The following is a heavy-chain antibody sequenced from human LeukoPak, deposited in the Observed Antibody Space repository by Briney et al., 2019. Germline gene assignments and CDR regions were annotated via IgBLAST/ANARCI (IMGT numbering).Heavy chain of an antibody. CDR2: IIPIFVTA. Sequence: GASVKLSCKASGATFSTYAISWVRQAPGQGLEWLGGIIPIFVTATYAQKFQGRVTITADKSTSTTYMELSSLRSEATAVYYCAEDSRGALDIWGQGTMVTVSS. J-gene: IGHJ3*02. CDR3: AEDSRGALDI. CDR1: GATFSTYA. D-gene: IGHD3-10*01. V-gene: IGHV1-69*06.